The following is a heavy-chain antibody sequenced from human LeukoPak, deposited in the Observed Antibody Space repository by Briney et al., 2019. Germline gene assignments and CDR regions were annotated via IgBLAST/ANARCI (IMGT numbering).Heavy chain of an antibody. CDR2: LYYSGST. J-gene: IGHJ3*02. D-gene: IGHD3-16*02. CDR1: GGSISSSTFY. CDR3: ARRRVIVQRAFDI. Sequence: LETLSLTCTVSGGSISSSTFYWGWIRQPPGKGLEWIGSLYYSGSTYYNPSLKSRVTISVDTSKNQFSLKLSSVTAADTAVYYCARRRVIVQRAFDIWGQGTMVTVSS. V-gene: IGHV4-39*01.